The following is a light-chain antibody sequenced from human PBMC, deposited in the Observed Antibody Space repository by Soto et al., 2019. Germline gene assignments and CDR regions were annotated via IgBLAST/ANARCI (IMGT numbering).Light chain of an antibody. CDR3: SSYTSSSSVV. CDR2: EVS. J-gene: IGLJ3*02. CDR1: SNDVGGYNY. Sequence: QSVLTQPASVSGSPGQSITISCTGTSNDVGGYNYVSWYQQHPGKAPKLMIYEVSNRPSGVSNRCSGSKSGNTASLTISGLQAEDEADYYCSSYTSSSSVVFGGGTKLTVL. V-gene: IGLV2-14*01.